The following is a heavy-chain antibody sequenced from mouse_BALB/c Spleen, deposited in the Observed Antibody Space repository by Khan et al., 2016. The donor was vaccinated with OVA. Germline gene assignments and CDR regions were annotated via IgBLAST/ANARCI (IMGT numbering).Heavy chain of an antibody. J-gene: IGHJ2*01. CDR3: ARSSPTVVAFDY. V-gene: IGHV1S132*01. Sequence: QVQLQQSGAELVRPGASVKLSCQTSGYIFTSYWIHWVKQRSGQGLEWIARIYPGTGSTYYNEKFKGKATLTADKSSSTAYMQFSSLKSEDSAVYFCARSSPTVVAFDYWGQGTTLTVSS. CDR1: GYIFTSYW. CDR2: IYPGTGST. D-gene: IGHD1-1*01.